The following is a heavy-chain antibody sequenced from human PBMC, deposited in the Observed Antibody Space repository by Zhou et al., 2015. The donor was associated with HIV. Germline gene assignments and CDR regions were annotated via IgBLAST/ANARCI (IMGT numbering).Heavy chain of an antibody. CDR3: ARVVGATRPGWRYFDL. D-gene: IGHD1-26*01. J-gene: IGHJ2*01. CDR1: GYTFTGYY. V-gene: IGHV1-2*02. CDR2: INPNSGGT. Sequence: QVQLVQSGAEVKKPGASVKVSCKASGYTFTGYYMHWVRQAPGQGLEWMGWINPNSGGTNYAQKFQGRVTMTRDTSISTAYMELSRLRSDDTAVYYCARVVGATRPGWRYFDLWGRGTLVTVSS.